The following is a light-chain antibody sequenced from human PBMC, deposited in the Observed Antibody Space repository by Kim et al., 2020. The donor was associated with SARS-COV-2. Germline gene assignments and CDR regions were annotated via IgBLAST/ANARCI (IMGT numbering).Light chain of an antibody. CDR3: SSYTSSSTSV. Sequence: QSALTQPASVSGSPGQSITIFCTGTSSDVGGYNYVSWYQQYPGKAPKVMIYDVNNRPSGVSNRFSGSKSGNTASLTISGLLAEDEADYYCSSYTSSSTSVFGSGTKVTVL. CDR2: DVN. J-gene: IGLJ1*01. CDR1: SSDVGGYNY. V-gene: IGLV2-14*03.